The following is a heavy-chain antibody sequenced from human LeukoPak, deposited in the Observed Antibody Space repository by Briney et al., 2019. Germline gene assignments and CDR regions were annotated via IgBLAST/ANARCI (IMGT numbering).Heavy chain of an antibody. D-gene: IGHD2/OR15-2a*01. CDR3: ARSFDGQPDY. Sequence: PGRSLRLSCAASGFTFSSYAMHWVRQAPGKGLEWVAVISYDGSKKYYADSVKGRFTISRDNSKNTLYLQMNSLRAEDTAVYYCARSFDGQPDYWGQGTLVTVSS. CDR1: GFTFSSYA. J-gene: IGHJ4*02. V-gene: IGHV3-30*14. CDR2: ISYDGSKK.